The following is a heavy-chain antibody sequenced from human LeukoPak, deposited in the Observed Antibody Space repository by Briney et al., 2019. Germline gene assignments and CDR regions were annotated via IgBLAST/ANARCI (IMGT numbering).Heavy chain of an antibody. J-gene: IGHJ4*02. CDR1: GFTFDNFW. D-gene: IGHD2-2*01. CDR3: SGRDSSRNPWAY. V-gene: IGHV3-7*01. Sequence: PGGSLRLSCAASGFTFDNFWMNWVRLAPGRELEWLANIRPDGSDKYYVDSVKGRFTISRDNGKNLVYLEMNSLRVEDTAVYYCSGRDSSRNPWAYWGQGTLVSVSS. CDR2: IRPDGSDK.